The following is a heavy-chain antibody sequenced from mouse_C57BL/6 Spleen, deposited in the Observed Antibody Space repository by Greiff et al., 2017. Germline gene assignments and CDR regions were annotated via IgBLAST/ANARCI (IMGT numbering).Heavy chain of an antibody. CDR3: AGGAIYDGYYGDD. CDR2: IDPSDSYT. CDR1: GYTFTSYW. Sequence: QVQLQQPGAELVMPGASVKLSCKASGYTFTSYWMHWVKQRPGQGLEWIGEIDPSDSYTNYNQKFKGKSTLTVDKSSSTAYMQLSSLTSEDSAVYYCAGGAIYDGYYGDDWGQGTTLTVSS. V-gene: IGHV1-69*01. D-gene: IGHD2-3*01. J-gene: IGHJ2*01.